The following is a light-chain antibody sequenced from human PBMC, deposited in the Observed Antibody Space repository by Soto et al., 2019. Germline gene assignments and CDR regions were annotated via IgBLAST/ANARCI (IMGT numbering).Light chain of an antibody. J-gene: IGKJ4*01. V-gene: IGKV2-28*01. Sequence: DIVMTQSPLSLPVTPGEPASISCRSSQSLLHSNGYNYLDWYLQKPGQSPQLLIYLGSSRASGVPERFRGSGSGTDFTLKISRVEAEDVGIYYCKQALQTPLTFGGGTMVEIK. CDR3: KQALQTPLT. CDR2: LGS. CDR1: QSLLHSNGYNY.